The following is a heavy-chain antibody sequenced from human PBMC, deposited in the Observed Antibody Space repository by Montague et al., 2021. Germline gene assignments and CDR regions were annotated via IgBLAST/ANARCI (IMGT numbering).Heavy chain of an antibody. D-gene: IGHD6-6*01. CDR2: MNAGSGNT. V-gene: IGHV3-23*01. J-gene: IGHJ4*02. CDR1: GFTFSSYA. CDR3: AVDGPRAHYFVY. Sequence: SLRLSCAASGFTFSSYAMSWVRQTPGQGLEWVSAMNAGSGNTYYADSVKGRFTISRDNSKNTLYLQMNSLGAEDTAVYYCAVDGPRAHYFVYWGQGALVT.